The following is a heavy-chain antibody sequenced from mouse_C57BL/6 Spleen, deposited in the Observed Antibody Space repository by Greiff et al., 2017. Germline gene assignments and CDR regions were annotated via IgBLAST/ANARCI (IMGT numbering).Heavy chain of an antibody. Sequence: EVKLMESGGGLVKPGGSLKLSCAASGFTFSSYTMSWVRQTPEKRLEWVATISGGGGNTYYPDSVKGRFTISRDNAKNTLYLQMSSLRSEDTALYYCARHDGYSYYFDYWGQGTTLTVSS. CDR1: GFTFSSYT. CDR2: ISGGGGNT. CDR3: ARHDGYSYYFDY. D-gene: IGHD2-3*01. J-gene: IGHJ2*01. V-gene: IGHV5-9*01.